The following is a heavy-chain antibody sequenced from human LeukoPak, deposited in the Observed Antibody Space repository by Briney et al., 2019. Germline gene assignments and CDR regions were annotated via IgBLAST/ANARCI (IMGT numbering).Heavy chain of an antibody. Sequence: PGGSLRLSCAASGFTFSSYEMNWVRQAPGKGLEWVSYIGSSGSTIYYADSVKGRFTISRDNAKNSLYLQMNSLRAEDTAVYYCARVPYYGSGSYHYYYYMDVWGKGTTVTVSS. D-gene: IGHD3-10*01. CDR1: GFTFSSYE. CDR2: IGSSGSTI. CDR3: ARVPYYGSGSYHYYYYMDV. J-gene: IGHJ6*03. V-gene: IGHV3-48*03.